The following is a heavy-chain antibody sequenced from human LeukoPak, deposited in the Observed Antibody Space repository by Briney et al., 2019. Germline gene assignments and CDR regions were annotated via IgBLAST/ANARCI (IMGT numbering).Heavy chain of an antibody. D-gene: IGHD6-25*01. CDR1: AGSISNGDYY. J-gene: IGHJ4*01. CDR2: IFYGEST. Sequence: PSETLSLTCSVSAGSISNGDYYWGWIRQAPGKGLEWIGCIFYGESTHYNPPLKSRATISVDTSKNQFSLKLTSVTAADAAIYYCARQLPTAAADTRGYFDYWGQGTVVTVSS. CDR3: ARQLPTAAADTRGYFDY. V-gene: IGHV4-39*01.